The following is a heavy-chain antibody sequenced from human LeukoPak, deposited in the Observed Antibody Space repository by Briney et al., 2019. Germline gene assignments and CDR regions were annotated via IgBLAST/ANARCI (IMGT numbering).Heavy chain of an antibody. CDR2: IYYSGST. J-gene: IGHJ6*03. V-gene: IGHV4-39*07. D-gene: IGHD6-6*01. CDR3: ARVVSGSIAARPYYYYYYMDV. CDR1: GGSISSSSYY. Sequence: SETLSLTCTVSGGSISSSSYYWGWIRQPPGKGLEWIGSIYYSGSTYYNPSLKSRVTISVDTSKNQFSLKLSSVTAADTAVYYCARVVSGSIAARPYYYYYYMDVWGKGTTVTVSS.